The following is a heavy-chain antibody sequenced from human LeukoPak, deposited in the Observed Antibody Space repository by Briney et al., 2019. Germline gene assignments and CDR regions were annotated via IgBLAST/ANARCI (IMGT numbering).Heavy chain of an antibody. CDR1: GFTFSSYW. CDR2: IKQDGGVE. Sequence: GGSVRLSCAASGFTFSSYWMSWVRQAPGKGLEWVGKIKQDGGVEYYVDSVKGRFTISRDNAKNSLYLQMNSLRAEDTAVYYCAIDLGVAAAVRGPGAFDIWGKGTMVTVSS. J-gene: IGHJ3*02. V-gene: IGHV3-7*01. CDR3: AIDLGVAAAVRGPGAFDI. D-gene: IGHD6-13*01.